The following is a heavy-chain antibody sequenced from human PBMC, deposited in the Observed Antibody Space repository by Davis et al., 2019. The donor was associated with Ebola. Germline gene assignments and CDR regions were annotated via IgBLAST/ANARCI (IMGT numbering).Heavy chain of an antibody. Sequence: GGSLRLSCAASGFTFSGSAMHWVRQASGKGLEWVGRIRSKANSYATAYAASVKGRFTISRDDSKNTAYLQMNSLKTEDTAVYYCTTDYRIVLMVYANGIDYWGQGTLVTVSS. CDR2: IRSKANSYAT. V-gene: IGHV3-73*01. D-gene: IGHD2-8*01. CDR1: GFTFSGSA. CDR3: TTDYRIVLMVYANGIDY. J-gene: IGHJ4*02.